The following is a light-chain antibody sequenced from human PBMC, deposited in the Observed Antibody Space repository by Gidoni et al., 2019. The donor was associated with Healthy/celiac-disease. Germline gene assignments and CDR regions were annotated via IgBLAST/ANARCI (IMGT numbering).Light chain of an antibody. CDR3: QKYNSAPRT. J-gene: IGKJ1*01. Sequence: DLQMTQSPSSLSASVGDRVTITCRASQGISNYLAWYQQKPGKVPKLLIYAASTLQSGVPSRCSGSGSGTDFTLTISSLQPEDVATYYCQKYNSAPRTFGKGPRWKSN. CDR1: QGISNY. V-gene: IGKV1-27*01. CDR2: AAS.